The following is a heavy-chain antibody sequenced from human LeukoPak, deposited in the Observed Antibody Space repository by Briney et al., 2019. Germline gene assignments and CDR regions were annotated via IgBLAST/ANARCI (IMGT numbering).Heavy chain of an antibody. CDR3: ARVRYRLAETYIDY. Sequence: ASVKVSCKASGGTFSSYAISWVRQAPGQGLEWMGWINPNSGDTNYAQKFQGRVTMTRDTSISTAYMELSRLRSDDTAVYYCARVRYRLAETYIDYWGQGTLVTVSS. CDR1: GGTFSSYA. D-gene: IGHD3-16*01. J-gene: IGHJ4*02. CDR2: INPNSGDT. V-gene: IGHV1-2*02.